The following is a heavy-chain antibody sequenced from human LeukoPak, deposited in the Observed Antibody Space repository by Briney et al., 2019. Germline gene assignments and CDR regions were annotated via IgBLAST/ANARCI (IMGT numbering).Heavy chain of an antibody. Sequence: PGGSLRLSCAASGFTFSSYWMSWVRQAPGKGLEWVANIKQDGSEKYYVDSVKGRFTISRDNSKNTLYLQMNSLRAEDTAVYYCARETPSSAFDIWGQGTMVTVSS. D-gene: IGHD6-13*01. CDR3: ARETPSSAFDI. CDR1: GFTFSSYW. CDR2: IKQDGSEK. J-gene: IGHJ3*02. V-gene: IGHV3-7*01.